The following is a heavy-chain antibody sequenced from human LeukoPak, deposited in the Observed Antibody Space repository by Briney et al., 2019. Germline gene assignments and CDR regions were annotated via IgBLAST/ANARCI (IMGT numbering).Heavy chain of an antibody. V-gene: IGHV2-70*01. CDR1: GFSLSTSGMC. D-gene: IGHD2-15*01. J-gene: IGHJ6*04. CDR2: IDWDDDK. CDR3: ARIVSVGSPGGPPPGGHYYYYGMDV. Sequence: SGPALVKPTQTLTLTCTFSGFSLSTSGMCVSWIRQPPGKALEWLALIDWDDDKSYSASLKTRLTISKDTSKNQVVLTMTNMDPVDTATYYCARIVSVGSPGGPPPGGHYYYYGMDVWGKGTTVTVSS.